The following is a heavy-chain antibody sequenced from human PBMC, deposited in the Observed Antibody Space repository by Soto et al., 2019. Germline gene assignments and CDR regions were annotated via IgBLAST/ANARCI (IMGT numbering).Heavy chain of an antibody. CDR1: GYTFTSYA. V-gene: IGHV1-3*01. J-gene: IGHJ6*02. CDR3: ARASRDGYNYSYYYYGMDV. Sequence: ASVKVSCKASGYTFTSYAMHWVRQAPGQRLEWMGWINAGNGNTKYSQKFQGRVTITRDTSASTAYMELSSLRSEDTAVYYCARASRDGYNYSYYYYGMDVWGQGTTVTVSS. CDR2: INAGNGNT. D-gene: IGHD5-12*01.